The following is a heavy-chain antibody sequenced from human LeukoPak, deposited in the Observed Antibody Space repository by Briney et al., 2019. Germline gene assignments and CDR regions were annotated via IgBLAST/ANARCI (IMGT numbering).Heavy chain of an antibody. D-gene: IGHD2-21*01. CDR2: ISGSGGMT. CDR1: GFIFSSHA. V-gene: IGHV3-23*01. J-gene: IGHJ4*02. Sequence: GGSLRLSCAASGFIFSSHAMNWVRQAPGKGLEWVSVISGSGGMTYYADSVRGRFTISRDSSKNTLYLQMNSLRAEDAAVYYCAKAPVTSCRGAYCYPFDYWGQGTLVTVSS. CDR3: AKAPVTSCRGAYCYPFDY.